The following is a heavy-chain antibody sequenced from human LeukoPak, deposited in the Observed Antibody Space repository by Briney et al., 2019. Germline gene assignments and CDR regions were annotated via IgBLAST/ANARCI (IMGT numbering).Heavy chain of an antibody. J-gene: IGHJ4*02. Sequence: SVKVSCKASGYTFTSYGISWVRQAPGQGLEWMGGIIPIFGTANYAQKFQGRVTITADESTSTAYMELSSLRSEDTAVYYCARGGGGFPLDYWGQGTLVTVSS. CDR3: ARGGGGFPLDY. CDR2: IIPIFGTA. D-gene: IGHD5-12*01. V-gene: IGHV1-69*13. CDR1: GYTFTSYG.